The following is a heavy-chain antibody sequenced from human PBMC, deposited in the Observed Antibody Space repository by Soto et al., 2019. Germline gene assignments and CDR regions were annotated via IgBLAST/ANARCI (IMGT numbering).Heavy chain of an antibody. J-gene: IGHJ6*02. D-gene: IGHD7-27*01. CDR2: IYSGGTQ. CDR3: ARDRGEGYYDGMDV. V-gene: IGHV3-53*04. CDR1: GFTVSSNY. Sequence: GGSLRLSCAASGFTVSSNYMSWVRQATGKGLEWDSVIYSGGTQYYAGSVKGRFAISRHNSKNTPYLQMDSLRAEDTAVYYCARDRGEGYYDGMDVWGQGTTVTVSS.